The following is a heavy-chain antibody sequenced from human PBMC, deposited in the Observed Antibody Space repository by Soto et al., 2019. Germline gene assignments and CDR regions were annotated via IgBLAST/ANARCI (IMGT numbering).Heavy chain of an antibody. CDR3: AKELSYGSQGYYYYYGTDV. CDR1: GFTFSSYG. Sequence: QVQLVESGGGVVQPGRSLRLSCAASGFTFSSYGMHWVRQAPGKGLEWVAVISYDGSNKYYADSVKGRFTISRDNSKNTLYLQMNRLRAEDTAVYYCAKELSYGSQGYYYYYGTDVWGQGTTVTVSS. V-gene: IGHV3-30*18. D-gene: IGHD4-17*01. J-gene: IGHJ6*02. CDR2: ISYDGSNK.